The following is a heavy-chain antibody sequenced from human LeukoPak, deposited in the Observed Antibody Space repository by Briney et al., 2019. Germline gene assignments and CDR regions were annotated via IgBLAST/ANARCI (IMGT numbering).Heavy chain of an antibody. Sequence: GASLQISCKGSGYRFTTYWIAWVRHMPGKGLEWMGIIYPGDSDTRYSPSFQGQVTISADKSVSTAYLQWSSLKASDTAMYYCARHSSGYSAAASDYWGQGALVTVSS. V-gene: IGHV5-51*01. CDR1: GYRFTTYW. D-gene: IGHD6-25*01. CDR3: ARHSSGYSAAASDY. J-gene: IGHJ4*02. CDR2: IYPGDSDT.